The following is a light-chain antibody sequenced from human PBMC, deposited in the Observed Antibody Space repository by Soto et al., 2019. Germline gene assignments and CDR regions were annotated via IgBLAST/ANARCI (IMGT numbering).Light chain of an antibody. J-gene: IGKJ1*01. V-gene: IGKV3-20*01. Sequence: EIVLTQSPATLSLSPGERATLSCRASQSVSTFLAWYQHKPGQAPRLLIYGASSRATGIPDRFSGSGSGTDFTLTIGRLEPEDFAVYYCQQYGSSPRTFGQGTKVDIK. CDR1: QSVSTF. CDR3: QQYGSSPRT. CDR2: GAS.